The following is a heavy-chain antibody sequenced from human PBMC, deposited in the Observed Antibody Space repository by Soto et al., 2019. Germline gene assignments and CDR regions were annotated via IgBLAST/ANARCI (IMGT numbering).Heavy chain of an antibody. Sequence: SGGARRLSWAASGVISSRDAMSWVRQAPGKGLEWVSRISGSDGSTYYADSVKGRLTISRDNSKNTLYLQMNSLRAEDTAIYYFSKDRLRSRKDFGPWGPGPLVTVSS. J-gene: IGHJ5*02. CDR2: ISGSDGST. CDR3: SKDRLRSRKDFGP. CDR1: GVISSRDA. V-gene: IGHV3-23*01. D-gene: IGHD2-15*01.